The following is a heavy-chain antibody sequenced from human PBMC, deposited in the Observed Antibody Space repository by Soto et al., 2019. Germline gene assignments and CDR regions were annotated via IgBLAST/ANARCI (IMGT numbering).Heavy chain of an antibody. CDR1: GDSISSADYN. J-gene: IGHJ5*02. CDR3: ARSYGDYIGNWFGP. Sequence: QVQLQESGPGLVKPSQTLSLTCTVSGDSISSADYNWNWIRQHPGKGLEWIGYIYYSGSTYYNPSLKSRINISLDTSTNQFSLRLSSGAAADTAVYYCARSYGDYIGNWFGPWGQGTLVTVSS. V-gene: IGHV4-31*03. D-gene: IGHD4-17*01. CDR2: IYYSGST.